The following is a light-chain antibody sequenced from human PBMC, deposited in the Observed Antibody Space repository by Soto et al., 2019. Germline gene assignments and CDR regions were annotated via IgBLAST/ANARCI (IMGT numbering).Light chain of an antibody. CDR3: QQYKTYSRT. J-gene: IGKJ1*01. CDR1: QSINTW. V-gene: IGKV1-5*01. CDR2: DGS. Sequence: DIQMTQSPSTLSASVGDRVTITCRASQSINTWLAWYQQKPGEAPKLLIYDGSTLDRGVPSRFSGSGSGTEFTLTISSLQPGDFATFYCQQYKTYSRTFGQGTKVEVK.